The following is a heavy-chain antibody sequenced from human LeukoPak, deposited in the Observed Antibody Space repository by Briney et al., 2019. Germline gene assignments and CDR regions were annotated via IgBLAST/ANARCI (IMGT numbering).Heavy chain of an antibody. CDR2: INHSGST. CDR3: APVAVVAATQRNWFDP. Sequence: SETLSLTYAVYGGSFSGYYWSWIRQPPGKGLEWIGEINHSGSTNYNPSLKSRVTISVDTSKNQFSLKLSSVTAADTAVYYCAPVAVVAATQRNWFDPWGQGTLVTVSS. CDR1: GGSFSGYY. V-gene: IGHV4-34*01. J-gene: IGHJ5*02. D-gene: IGHD2-15*01.